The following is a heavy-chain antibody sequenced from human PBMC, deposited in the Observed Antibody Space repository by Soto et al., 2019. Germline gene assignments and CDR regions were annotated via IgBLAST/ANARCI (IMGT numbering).Heavy chain of an antibody. J-gene: IGHJ4*02. V-gene: IGHV3-48*01. D-gene: IGHD2-15*01. CDR2: LSKSSTTI. CDR3: ARVSLISRVFDY. Sequence: GGSLRLSCAGSGFSFSGYSMNWVRQAPGKGLEWVSYLSKSSTTIYYADSVKGRFTITRDNARNSLYLQMNSLRAEDTAVYYCARVSLISRVFDYWGQGSLVTVSS. CDR1: GFSFSGYS.